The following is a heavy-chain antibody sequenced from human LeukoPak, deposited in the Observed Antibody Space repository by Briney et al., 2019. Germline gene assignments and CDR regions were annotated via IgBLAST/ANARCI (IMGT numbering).Heavy chain of an antibody. Sequence: GSLRLSCAASGFSLSQYVMPWVRQAPGKGMEFVSAIMPNGETRGYANSMKGRFTISGDNSKNTLYLQMGSLRAEDMAIYYCARDRDGGFAFDIWGQGTLVTVSS. D-gene: IGHD2-15*01. CDR3: ARDRDGGFAFDI. J-gene: IGHJ3*02. V-gene: IGHV3-64*01. CDR2: IMPNGETR. CDR1: GFSLSQYV.